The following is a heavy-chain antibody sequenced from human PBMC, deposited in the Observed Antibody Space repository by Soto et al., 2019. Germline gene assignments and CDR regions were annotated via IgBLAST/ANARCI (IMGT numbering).Heavy chain of an antibody. CDR2: IKSKTDGGTT. D-gene: IGHD3-3*01. V-gene: IGHV3-15*07. CDR3: TTDRRATIFGVVISYYYYGMDV. J-gene: IGHJ6*02. Sequence: GGSLRLSCAASGFTFSNAWMNWVRQAPGKGLEWVGRIKSKTDGGTTDYAAPVKGRFTISRDDSKNTLYLQMNSLKTEDTAVYYCTTDRRATIFGVVISYYYYGMDVWGQGTTVTVSS. CDR1: GFTFSNAW.